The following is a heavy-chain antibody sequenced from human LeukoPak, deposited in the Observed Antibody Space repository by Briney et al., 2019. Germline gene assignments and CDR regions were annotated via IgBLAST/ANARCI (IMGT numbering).Heavy chain of an antibody. Sequence: SETLSLTCTLSGDSISPYYWNWIRQPPGKGLEWIGYIYYSGSTNYNPSLKSRVTISVDTSNNQFSLKLSSVTAADTAIYYCARVASGGVSDLWGQGTLVTVPS. CDR3: ARVASGGVSDL. J-gene: IGHJ5*02. D-gene: IGHD5-12*01. CDR1: GDSISPYY. V-gene: IGHV4-59*08. CDR2: IYYSGST.